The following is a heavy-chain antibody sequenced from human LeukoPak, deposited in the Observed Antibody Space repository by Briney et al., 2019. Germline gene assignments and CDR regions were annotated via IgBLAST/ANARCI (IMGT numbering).Heavy chain of an antibody. V-gene: IGHV3-23*01. CDR1: GFSLRNYA. J-gene: IGHJ4*02. CDR3: AKGLVVNDNYFDN. CDR2: IGGSDDTT. Sequence: GGSLRLSCAASGFSLRNYAMNWVRQVPGKGLEWVSSIGGSDDTTYYADSVKGRFTISSDFSTNTVSLQMTSLRAEDTAVYFCAKGLVVNDNYFDNWGQGTLVTVSS. D-gene: IGHD2-2*01.